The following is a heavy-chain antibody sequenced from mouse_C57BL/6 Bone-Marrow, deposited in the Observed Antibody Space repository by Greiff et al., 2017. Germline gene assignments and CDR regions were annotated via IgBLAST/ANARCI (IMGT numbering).Heavy chain of an antibody. Sequence: QVQLQQPGAELVMPGASVTLSCKASGYTFTSYWLHWVKQRPGQGLEWIGEIDPSDSYTNYNQKFKGKSTLTVDKSASTAYMQLSSLASDDSAVYYCARWGSFAYWGQGTLVTVSA. CDR3: ARWGSFAY. CDR2: IDPSDSYT. V-gene: IGHV1-69*01. J-gene: IGHJ3*01. CDR1: GYTFTSYW.